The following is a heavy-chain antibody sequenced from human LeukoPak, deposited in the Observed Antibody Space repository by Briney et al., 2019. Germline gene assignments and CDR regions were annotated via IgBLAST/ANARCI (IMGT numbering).Heavy chain of an antibody. CDR2: IYYSGST. Sequence: SETLSLTCTVSGGSISSYYWSWVRQPPGKGLEWIGYIYYSGSTNYNPSLTSRVTISVDTSKNQFSLKLSSVTAADTAVYYCAREAMVRGVRAYNFDYWGQGTLVTVSS. J-gene: IGHJ4*02. V-gene: IGHV4-59*01. CDR3: AREAMVRGVRAYNFDY. D-gene: IGHD3-10*01. CDR1: GGSISSYY.